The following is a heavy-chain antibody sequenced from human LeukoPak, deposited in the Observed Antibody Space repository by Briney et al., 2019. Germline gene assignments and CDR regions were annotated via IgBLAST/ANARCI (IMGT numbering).Heavy chain of an antibody. V-gene: IGHV4-4*07. J-gene: IGHJ3*02. CDR2: IYTSGGT. CDR3: AREDGSGSYFFGLDAFDI. Sequence: SETLSLTCTVSGGSISSYYWSWIRQPAGKGLEWIGRIYTSGGTNYNPSLKSRVTMSVDTSKNQFSLKLSSVTAADTAVYYCAREDGSGSYFFGLDAFDIWGQGTMVTVSS. CDR1: GGSISSYY. D-gene: IGHD3-10*01.